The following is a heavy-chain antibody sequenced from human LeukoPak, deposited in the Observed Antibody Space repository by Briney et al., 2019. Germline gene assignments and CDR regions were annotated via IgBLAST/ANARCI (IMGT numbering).Heavy chain of an antibody. CDR3: ARAPTAYCLSTNCQPYFDY. CDR1: GASISSWY. D-gene: IGHD2-2*01. J-gene: IGHJ4*02. CDR2: IYGSGNT. V-gene: IGHV4-59*12. Sequence: SETLSLTCTVSGASISSWYWSWIRQPPGKGLEWIGYIYGSGNTNYNPSLKSRVTMSIDTSKNQFSLKLSSVTAADTAVYYCARAPTAYCLSTNCQPYFDYWGPGTLVTVSS.